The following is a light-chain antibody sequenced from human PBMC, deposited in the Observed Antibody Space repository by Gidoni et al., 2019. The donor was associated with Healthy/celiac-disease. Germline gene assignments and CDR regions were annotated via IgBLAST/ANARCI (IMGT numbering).Light chain of an antibody. V-gene: IGLV2-14*01. Sequence: QPALTQPASVSGSPGQSITISCTGTSSDVGGYNYVSWYQQHPGKAPKLMNYEVSNRPSGVSNRFSGSKSGNTASLTISGLQTEDEADYYCSSYTSSSTLGVFGGGTKLTVL. J-gene: IGLJ2*01. CDR3: SSYTSSSTLGV. CDR1: SSDVGGYNY. CDR2: EVS.